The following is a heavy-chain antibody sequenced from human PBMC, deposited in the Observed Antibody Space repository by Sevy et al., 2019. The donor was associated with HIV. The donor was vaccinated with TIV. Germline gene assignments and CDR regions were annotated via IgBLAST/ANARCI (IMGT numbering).Heavy chain of an antibody. Sequence: SETLSLTCTVSGGSISSLNYYWSWIRQHPGKCLEWIGYISYSGRTSYNPSLKSRLTISLDTSKNQFSLRLSSVTAADTALFYCARANAYLTSDAFDLWGQGTMVTVSS. CDR2: ISYSGRT. V-gene: IGHV4-31*03. CDR1: GGSISSLNYY. CDR3: ARANAYLTSDAFDL. J-gene: IGHJ3*01. D-gene: IGHD1-26*01.